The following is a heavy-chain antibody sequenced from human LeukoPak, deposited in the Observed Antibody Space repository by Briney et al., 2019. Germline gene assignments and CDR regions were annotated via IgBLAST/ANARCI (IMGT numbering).Heavy chain of an antibody. J-gene: IGHJ2*01. Sequence: PSETLSLTRTVSGGFMSSGNYYWNWIRQPAGKGLEWIGLIYTSGSTYYNPSLKSRLTISLDTSKNQFSLKLGSVTAADTAVYYCAREFDLWGRGTLVTVSS. V-gene: IGHV4-61*02. CDR2: IYTSGST. CDR1: GGFMSSGNYY. CDR3: AREFDL.